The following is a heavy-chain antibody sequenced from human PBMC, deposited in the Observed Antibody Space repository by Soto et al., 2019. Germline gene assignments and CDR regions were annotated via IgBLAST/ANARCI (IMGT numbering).Heavy chain of an antibody. Sequence: LSLTCAASGFTVSSNYMSWVRQAPGKGLEWVSVIYSGGSTYYADSVKGRFTISRHNSKNTLYLQMNSLRAEDTAVYYCARDSRGFSYGYAFDIWGQGTMVTVSS. CDR2: IYSGGST. D-gene: IGHD5-18*01. CDR1: GFTVSSNY. J-gene: IGHJ3*02. CDR3: ARDSRGFSYGYAFDI. V-gene: IGHV3-53*04.